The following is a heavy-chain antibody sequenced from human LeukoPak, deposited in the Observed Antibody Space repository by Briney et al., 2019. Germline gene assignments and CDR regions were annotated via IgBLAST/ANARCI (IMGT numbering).Heavy chain of an antibody. CDR1: GFTFSGYS. V-gene: IGHV3-48*01. Sequence: GGSLRLSCAASGFTFSGYSINWVRQAPGKGLEWVSYISSSSSTIYYADSVKGRFTISRDNAKNSLYLQMNSLRAEDTAVYYCARAELDWFDPWGQGTLVTVSS. D-gene: IGHD3-10*01. CDR3: ARAELDWFDP. CDR2: ISSSSSTI. J-gene: IGHJ5*02.